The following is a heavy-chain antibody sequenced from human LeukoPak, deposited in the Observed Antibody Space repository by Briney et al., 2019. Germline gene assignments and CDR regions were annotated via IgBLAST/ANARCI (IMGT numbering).Heavy chain of an antibody. Sequence: SVKVSCKASGGTFSSYAISWVRQAPGQGLEWMGGIIPIFGTANYAQKFQGRVTITADKSTSTAYMELSSLRSEDTAVYYCARGEGSSWYGYYYYMDVWGKGTTVTVSS. CDR3: ARGEGSSWYGYYYYMDV. V-gene: IGHV1-69*06. J-gene: IGHJ6*03. CDR2: IIPIFGTA. D-gene: IGHD6-13*01. CDR1: GGTFSSYA.